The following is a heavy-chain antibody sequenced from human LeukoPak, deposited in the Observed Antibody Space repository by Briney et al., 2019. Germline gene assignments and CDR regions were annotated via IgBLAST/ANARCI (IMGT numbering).Heavy chain of an antibody. CDR1: GYSISSGYY. Sequence: SETLSLTCAVSGYSISSGYYWGWIRQPPGKGLEWIGSIYHSGSTYYNQSLKSRVTISVDTSKNQFSMKLSSVTAADTAVYYCARQYDLWSGYYRDYYYMDVWGKGTTVTVSS. CDR2: IYHSGST. J-gene: IGHJ6*03. D-gene: IGHD3-3*01. V-gene: IGHV4-38-2*01. CDR3: ARQYDLWSGYYRDYYYMDV.